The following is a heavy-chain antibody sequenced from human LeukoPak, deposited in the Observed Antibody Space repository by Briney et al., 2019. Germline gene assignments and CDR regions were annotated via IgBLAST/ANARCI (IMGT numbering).Heavy chain of an antibody. D-gene: IGHD3-10*01. J-gene: IGHJ6*04. CDR3: ARVPYYGTGDYGMDV. CDR2: IYHSGST. V-gene: IGHV4-4*02. CDR1: GGSISSSNW. Sequence: SGTLSPTCAVSGGSISSSNWWSWVRQPPGKGLEWIGEIYHSGSTNYNPSLKSRVTISVDKSKNQFSLKLSSVTAADTAVYYCARVPYYGTGDYGMDVWGKGTTVTVSP.